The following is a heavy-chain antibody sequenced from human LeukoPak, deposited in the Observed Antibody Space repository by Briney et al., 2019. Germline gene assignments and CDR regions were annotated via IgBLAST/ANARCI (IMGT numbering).Heavy chain of an antibody. CDR1: GYTFTGYY. CDR3: ASTQYYYDSSGYSY. CDR2: ISAYNGNT. J-gene: IGHJ4*02. V-gene: IGHV1-18*04. Sequence: ASVKVSCKASGYTFTGYYMHWVRQAPGQGLEWMGWISAYNGNTNYAQKLQGRVTMTTDTSTSTAYMELRSLRSDDTAVYYCASTQYYYDSSGYSYWGQGTLVTVSS. D-gene: IGHD3-22*01.